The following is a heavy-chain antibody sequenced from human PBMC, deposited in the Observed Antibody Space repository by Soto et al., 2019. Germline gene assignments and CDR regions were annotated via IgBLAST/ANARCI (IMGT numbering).Heavy chain of an antibody. CDR1: GFSLTTPGAG. Sequence: HITLKESGPTLVKPTQPLTLTCTFSGFSLTTPGAGVGWIRQPPGKALEWLALIYWNDDKRYSPSLKSRLTITKDTSKNQVLLIMTNMDPVDTATYYCAHRGYGDYPRDNWFDPWGQGVPVIVSS. CDR2: IYWNDDK. J-gene: IGHJ5*02. CDR3: AHRGYGDYPRDNWFDP. D-gene: IGHD4-17*01. V-gene: IGHV2-5*01.